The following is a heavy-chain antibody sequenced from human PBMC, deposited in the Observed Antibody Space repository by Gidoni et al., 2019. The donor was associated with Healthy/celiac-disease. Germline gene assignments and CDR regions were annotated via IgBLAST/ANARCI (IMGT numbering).Heavy chain of an antibody. D-gene: IGHD3-9*01. J-gene: IGHJ4*02. V-gene: IGHV4-39*01. CDR2: IYYSGST. CDR1: GGSISSSSYS. Sequence: QLQLQESGPGLVKPSETLSLTCTVSGGSISSSSYSWGWIRQPPGKGLEWIGSIYYSGSTYYNPSLKSRVTISVDTSKNQFSLKLSSVTAADTAVYYCAGAHMLTGYYTNFDYWGQGTLVTVSS. CDR3: AGAHMLTGYYTNFDY.